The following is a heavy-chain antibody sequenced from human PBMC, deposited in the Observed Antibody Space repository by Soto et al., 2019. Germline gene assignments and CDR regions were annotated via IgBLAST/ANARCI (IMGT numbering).Heavy chain of an antibody. CDR2: INSDGSST. J-gene: IGHJ5*01. V-gene: IGHV3-74*01. CDR3: ASSVVQGAPFDC. CDR1: GFTFSMSW. D-gene: IGHD1-1*01. Sequence: EVQLVESGGDLVQPGGSLRLSCAASGFTFSMSWMHWVRQAPGKGLVWVSRINSDGSSTNYADSVKGRLTGTRDNVKNTLYLQMNSRKAEDTAVYYCASSVVQGAPFDCLGQGTLVTVSS.